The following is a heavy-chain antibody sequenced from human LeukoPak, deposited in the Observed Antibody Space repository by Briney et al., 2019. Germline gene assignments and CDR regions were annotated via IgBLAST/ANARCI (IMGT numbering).Heavy chain of an antibody. CDR1: GYTFTGYY. CDR2: INPNSGGT. J-gene: IGHJ4*02. V-gene: IGHV1-2*02. Sequence: ASVKVSCKASGYTFTGYYMHWVRQAPGQGLEWMGWINPNSGGTNYAQKFQGRVTMTRDTSISTAYMELSRLRSDDTAVYYCARPPGIAAAGLFDYWGQGTLVTVSS. CDR3: ARPPGIAAAGLFDY. D-gene: IGHD6-13*01.